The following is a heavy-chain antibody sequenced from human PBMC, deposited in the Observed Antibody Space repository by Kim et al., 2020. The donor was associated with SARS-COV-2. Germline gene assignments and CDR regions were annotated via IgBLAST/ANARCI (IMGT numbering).Heavy chain of an antibody. Sequence: GESLKISCKGSGYSFTDYWIGWVRQMPGKGLEWMGIIYPGDSDTRYSPSFQGQVTISADKSITTAYLQWSSLKASDTAMYYCARRHGVRGVSLDAFDIWGQGTMVTVSS. V-gene: IGHV5-51*01. D-gene: IGHD3-10*01. CDR1: GYSFTDYW. CDR2: IYPGDSDT. CDR3: ARRHGVRGVSLDAFDI. J-gene: IGHJ3*02.